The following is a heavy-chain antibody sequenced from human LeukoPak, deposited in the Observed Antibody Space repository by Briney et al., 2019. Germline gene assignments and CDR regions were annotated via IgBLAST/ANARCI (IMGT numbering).Heavy chain of an antibody. CDR3: ARGRGSSWPSTPYYFDY. V-gene: IGHV4-61*02. J-gene: IGHJ4*02. CDR2: IYTSGT. Sequence: SETLSLTCTVSGGSINSGSYYWSWIRQPAGRGLEWIGRIYTSGTNYNPSLKSRVTISVDTSKNQFSLKLSSVTAADTAVYYCARGRGSSWPSTPYYFDYWGQGTLVTVSS. CDR1: GGSINSGSYY. D-gene: IGHD6-13*01.